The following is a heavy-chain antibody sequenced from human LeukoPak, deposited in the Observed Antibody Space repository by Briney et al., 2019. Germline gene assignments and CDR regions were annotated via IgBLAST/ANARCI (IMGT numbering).Heavy chain of an antibody. Sequence: GGSLRLSCAASGFTFSSYAMSWVRQAPGKGLEWVSAISGSGGSTYYADSVKGRFTISRDNSKNTLYLQMNSLRAEDTAVYYCAKITMIVVVTYRSHYFDYWGQGTLVTVSS. J-gene: IGHJ4*02. CDR3: AKITMIVVVTYRSHYFDY. CDR1: GFTFSSYA. CDR2: ISGSGGST. D-gene: IGHD3-22*01. V-gene: IGHV3-23*01.